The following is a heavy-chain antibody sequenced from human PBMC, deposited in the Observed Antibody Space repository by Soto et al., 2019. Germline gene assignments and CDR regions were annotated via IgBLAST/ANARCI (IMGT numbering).Heavy chain of an antibody. D-gene: IGHD6-13*01. J-gene: IGHJ4*02. V-gene: IGHV3-48*01. Sequence: GGSLRLSCAASGFTFSSYSMNWVRQAPGKGLEWVSYISSSSSTIYEADSVKGRFTISRDNAKNSLYLQMNSLRAEDTAVYYCARDAGAAAGTVYFDYWGQGTLVTVSS. CDR2: ISSSSSTI. CDR1: GFTFSSYS. CDR3: ARDAGAAAGTVYFDY.